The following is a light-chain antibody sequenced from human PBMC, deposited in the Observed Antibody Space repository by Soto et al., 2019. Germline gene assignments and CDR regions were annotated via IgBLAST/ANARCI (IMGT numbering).Light chain of an antibody. CDR2: EVN. CDR3: SSFTSGGTWV. V-gene: IGLV2-14*03. J-gene: IGLJ3*02. Sequence: QSALTQPASVSGSPGQSITISCTGTSSDVGAYNHVSWYQQHPGKVPKVMIYEVNKRPSGVSNRFSASKSGNTASLTISGLQAEDEATYYCSSFTSGGTWVFGGGTKLTVL. CDR1: SSDVGAYNH.